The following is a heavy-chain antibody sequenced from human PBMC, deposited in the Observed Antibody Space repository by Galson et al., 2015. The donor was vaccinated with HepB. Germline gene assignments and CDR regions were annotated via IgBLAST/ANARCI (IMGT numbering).Heavy chain of an antibody. CDR2: ISPNSGGT. V-gene: IGHV1-2*02. D-gene: IGHD3-3*01. CDR1: GYTFTGYY. CDR3: ARVAGGVHYDFWSGHFDY. J-gene: IGHJ4*02. Sequence: SVKVSCKASGYTFTGYYMHWVRQAPGQGLEWVGWISPNSGGTNYAQKFQGRVTMTRDTSISTAYMELSRLRSDDTAVYYCARVAGGVHYDFWSGHFDYWGQGTLVTVSS.